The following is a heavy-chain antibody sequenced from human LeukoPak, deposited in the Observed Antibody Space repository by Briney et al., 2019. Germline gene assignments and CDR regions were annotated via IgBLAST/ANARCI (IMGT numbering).Heavy chain of an antibody. V-gene: IGHV3-23*01. J-gene: IGHJ4*02. Sequence: GGSLRLSCAASGFTFNNYAMTWVRQAPGKGLEWVSAISGSGGTTLYADSVKGRFTISRDNSKSTLYLQMNSLRAEDTAVYYCARSPLYCSGGSCFDYWGQGTLVTVSS. D-gene: IGHD2-15*01. CDR1: GFTFNNYA. CDR2: ISGSGGTT. CDR3: ARSPLYCSGGSCFDY.